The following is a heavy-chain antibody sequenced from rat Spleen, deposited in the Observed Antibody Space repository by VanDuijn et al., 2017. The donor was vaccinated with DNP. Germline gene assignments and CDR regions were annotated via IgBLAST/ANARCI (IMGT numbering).Heavy chain of an antibody. Sequence: EVQLVESGGGLVQPGRSLKLSCVASGFTFNNYWMTWIRQAPGKGLEWVASITNTGGSIYYPDSVKGRFTISRDNAQNTLYLQMNSLRSEDTATYYCTRGAHYYSGDPFDYWGQGVMVTVSS. CDR2: ITNTGGSI. CDR1: GFTFNNYW. CDR3: TRGAHYYSGDPFDY. V-gene: IGHV5-31*01. D-gene: IGHD1-1*01. J-gene: IGHJ2*01.